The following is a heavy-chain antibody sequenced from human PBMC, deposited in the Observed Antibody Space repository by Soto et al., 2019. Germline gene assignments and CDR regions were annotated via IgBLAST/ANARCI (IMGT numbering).Heavy chain of an antibody. CDR3: ASYYFWSGAQPSLDY. Sequence: GGSLRLSCAASGFTVSSNYMSWVRQAPGKGLEWVSVIYSGGSTYYADSVKGRFTISRDNSKNTLYLQMNSLRAEDTAVYYCASYYFWSGAQPSLDYCAQRTMVTVSS. CDR1: GFTVSSNY. J-gene: IGHJ4*02. V-gene: IGHV3-53*01. CDR2: IYSGGST. D-gene: IGHD3-3*01.